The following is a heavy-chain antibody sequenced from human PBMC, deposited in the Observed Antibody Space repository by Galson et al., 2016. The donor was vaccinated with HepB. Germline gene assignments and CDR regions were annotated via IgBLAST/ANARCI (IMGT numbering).Heavy chain of an antibody. J-gene: IGHJ3*02. CDR3: ATRGYNSSPGAFDI. D-gene: IGHD6-13*01. V-gene: IGHV7-4-1*02. CDR1: GYSFTTYT. Sequence: SCKASGYSFTTYTMNWVRQAPGQGLEWMGWINTNTGTPTYAQGFTGRFVFSLDTSVSTAYLEISSLKAEDTGVYYCATRGYNSSPGAFDIWGQGTMVTVSS. CDR2: INTNTGTP.